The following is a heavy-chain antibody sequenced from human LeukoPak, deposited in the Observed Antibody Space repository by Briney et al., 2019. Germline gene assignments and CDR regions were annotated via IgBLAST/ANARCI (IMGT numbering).Heavy chain of an antibody. D-gene: IGHD3-16*01. CDR3: ARDWNGQSFGYYYYMDV. Sequence: ASVKVSCKASGYTFTIYGISWVRQAPGQGLEWMGWISAYNGNTNYAQNLQSRVTMTTDTSTSTAYIELRSLRSDGTAVYYCARDWNGQSFGYYYYMDVWGKGTTVTVSS. V-gene: IGHV1-18*01. CDR2: ISAYNGNT. J-gene: IGHJ6*03. CDR1: GYTFTIYG.